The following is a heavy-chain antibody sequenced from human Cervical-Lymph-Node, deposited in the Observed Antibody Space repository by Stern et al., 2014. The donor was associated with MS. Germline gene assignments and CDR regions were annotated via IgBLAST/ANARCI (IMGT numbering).Heavy chain of an antibody. D-gene: IGHD3-3*01. Sequence: VQLEESGGGVVQPGRSLRLSCAASGFTFSSYGMHWVRQAPGKGLEWVAVISYDGSNKYYADSVKGRFTISRDNSKNTLYLQMNSLRAEDTAVYYCAKDPTIFGVLDYWGQGTLVTVSS. CDR1: GFTFSSYG. J-gene: IGHJ4*02. V-gene: IGHV3-30*18. CDR3: AKDPTIFGVLDY. CDR2: ISYDGSNK.